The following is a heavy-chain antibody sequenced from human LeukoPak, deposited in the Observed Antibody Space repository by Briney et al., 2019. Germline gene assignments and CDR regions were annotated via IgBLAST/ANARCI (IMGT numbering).Heavy chain of an antibody. V-gene: IGHV3-64D*06. D-gene: IGHD2-2*01. CDR1: GFTFSSYA. J-gene: IGHJ4*02. Sequence: GRSLRLSCSASGFTFSSYAMHWVRQAPGKGLEYVSAISSNGGSTYYADSVKGRFTISRDNSKNTLYLQMSSLRAEDTAVYYCVKPGYCSSTSCPGGYFDYWGQGTLVTVS. CDR3: VKPGYCSSTSCPGGYFDY. CDR2: ISSNGGST.